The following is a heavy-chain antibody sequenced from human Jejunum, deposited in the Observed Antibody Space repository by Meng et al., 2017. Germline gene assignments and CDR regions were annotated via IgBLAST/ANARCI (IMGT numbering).Heavy chain of an antibody. J-gene: IGHJ4*02. V-gene: IGHV3-66*02. CDR3: ATVGEKHHEYGDYFDH. Sequence: GESLKISCVASGFTVSSKYMSWVRQAPGKGLEWVAILYSGDSAYYADTVKGRITISRDNSKNTLYLQMNSLRAEDTAMYYCATVGEKHHEYGDYFDHWGQGTRVT. CDR2: LYSGDSA. D-gene: IGHD4-17*01. CDR1: GFTVSSKY.